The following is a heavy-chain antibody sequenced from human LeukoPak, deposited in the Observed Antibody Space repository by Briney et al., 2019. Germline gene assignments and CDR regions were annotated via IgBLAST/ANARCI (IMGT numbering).Heavy chain of an antibody. V-gene: IGHV1-69*04. CDR1: GGTFSSYA. CDR3: ARNYGSGTGWFDP. CDR2: IIPIFGIA. J-gene: IGHJ5*02. D-gene: IGHD3-10*01. Sequence: SVKVSCKASGGTFSSYAISWVRQAPGQGLEWMGRIIPIFGIANYAQKFRGRVTITADKSTSTAYMELSSLRSEDTAVYYCARNYGSGTGWFDPWGQGTLVTVSS.